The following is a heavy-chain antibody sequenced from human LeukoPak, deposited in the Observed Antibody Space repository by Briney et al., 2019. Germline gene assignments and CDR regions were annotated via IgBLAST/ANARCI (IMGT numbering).Heavy chain of an antibody. D-gene: IGHD3-10*01. CDR2: IWYDGTDK. J-gene: IGHJ6*03. Sequence: GGSLRLSCAASGFTFSSYGMHWVRQAPGKGLEWVAFIWYDGTDKYYADSVKGRFTISRDNSKNTVFLQVNSLRPEDTAVYYCVKGYGSGKFYMDVWGKGTTVTISS. V-gene: IGHV3-30*02. CDR3: VKGYGSGKFYMDV. CDR1: GFTFSSYG.